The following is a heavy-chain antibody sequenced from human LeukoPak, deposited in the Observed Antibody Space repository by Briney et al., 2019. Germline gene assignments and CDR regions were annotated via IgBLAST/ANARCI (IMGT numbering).Heavy chain of an antibody. Sequence: ASVKLSCKASGYTFTSYDINWVRQATGQGLEWMGLMNPDSGNTGYAQKFQGRVTITRNTSISTAYMELSSLRSEDTAVYYCARVLGYCSSTSCYGGWFDPWGQGTLVTVSS. CDR3: ARVLGYCSSTSCYGGWFDP. V-gene: IGHV1-8*03. CDR1: GYTFTSYD. CDR2: MNPDSGNT. D-gene: IGHD2-2*01. J-gene: IGHJ5*02.